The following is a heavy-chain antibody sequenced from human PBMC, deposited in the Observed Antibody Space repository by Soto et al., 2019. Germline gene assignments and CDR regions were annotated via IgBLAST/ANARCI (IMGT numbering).Heavy chain of an antibody. V-gene: IGHV4-59*01. D-gene: IGHD4-4*01. Sequence: PSETLSLTCTVSGGSISSYYWRWIRQPPGKGLEWIGYIYYSGSTNYNPSLKSRVTISVDTSKNQFSLKLSSVTAADTAVYYCARDGPTEYYFDYWGQGTLVTVSS. J-gene: IGHJ4*02. CDR1: GGSISSYY. CDR3: ARDGPTEYYFDY. CDR2: IYYSGST.